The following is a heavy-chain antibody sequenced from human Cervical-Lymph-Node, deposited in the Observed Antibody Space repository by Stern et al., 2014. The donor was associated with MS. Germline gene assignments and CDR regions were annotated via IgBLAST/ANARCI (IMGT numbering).Heavy chain of an antibody. J-gene: IGHJ3*02. Sequence: VQLVESGAEVKKPGASVKVSCKASGYTFTSYGISWVRQATGQGLEWMGWIRAYNGNTIYAQKLQGRVTMTTDTATSTAYMELRSLRSDDTAVYYCAIGLLGSENAFDIWGQGTMVTVSS. CDR1: GYTFTSYG. D-gene: IGHD2-15*01. V-gene: IGHV1-18*01. CDR3: AIGLLGSENAFDI. CDR2: IRAYNGNT.